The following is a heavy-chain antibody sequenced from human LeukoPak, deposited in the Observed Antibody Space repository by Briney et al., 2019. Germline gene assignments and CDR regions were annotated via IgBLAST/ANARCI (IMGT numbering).Heavy chain of an antibody. CDR3: ARQTTGVFDI. D-gene: IGHD1-1*01. J-gene: IGHJ3*02. CDR1: GDSVSSNSVT. V-gene: IGHV6-1*01. CDR2: TYYRSKWCS. Sequence: SQTLSLTFGISGDSVSSNSVTWNWIRQSPSRGLEWLGRTYYRSKWCSDYAGTVQSRITINPDTSKNQFSLQLNSVTPEDTAVYYCARQTTGVFDIWGQGTVVTISS.